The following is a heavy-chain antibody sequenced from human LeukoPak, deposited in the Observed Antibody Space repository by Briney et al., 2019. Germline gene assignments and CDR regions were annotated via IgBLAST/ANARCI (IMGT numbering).Heavy chain of an antibody. J-gene: IGHJ4*02. CDR3: ARHVGRITMIVGPYYFDY. CDR2: IYYSGST. D-gene: IGHD3-22*01. CDR1: GGSMSSSSYY. V-gene: IGHV4-39*01. Sequence: PSETLSLTCTVSGGSMSSSSYYWGWIRQPPGKGLEWIGSIYYSGSTYYNPSLKSRVTISVDTSKNQFSLKLSSVTAADTAVYYCARHVGRITMIVGPYYFDYWGQGTLVTVSS.